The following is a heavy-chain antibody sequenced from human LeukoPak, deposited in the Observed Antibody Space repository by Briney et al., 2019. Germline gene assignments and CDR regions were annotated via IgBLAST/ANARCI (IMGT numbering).Heavy chain of an antibody. CDR1: GFTFSTYG. CDR2: ISHDESNK. CDR3: AKDTGVASPYYYYGMAV. Sequence: GGSLRLSCAASGFTFSTYGMHWVRQAPGKGLEWVAVISHDESNKYYAESVKGRFTISRDNSKNTLYLQMNSLRAEDTALYYCAKDTGVASPYYYYGMAVWGQGTTVTVSS. V-gene: IGHV3-30*18. D-gene: IGHD3-3*01. J-gene: IGHJ6*02.